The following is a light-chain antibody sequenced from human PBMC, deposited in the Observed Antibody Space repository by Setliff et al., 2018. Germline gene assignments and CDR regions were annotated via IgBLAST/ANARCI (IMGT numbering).Light chain of an antibody. CDR2: DVT. CDR1: SSDVGSYDL. Sequence: QSALTQPASVSGSPGQSITISCSGTSSDVGSYDLVSWYQQHPGKAPQLIIYDVTKRPSGVPDRFSGSKSGNTASLTVSGLQAEDEADYYCSSYADSNIFLFGTGTKGTVL. J-gene: IGLJ1*01. CDR3: SSYADSNIFL. V-gene: IGLV2-8*01.